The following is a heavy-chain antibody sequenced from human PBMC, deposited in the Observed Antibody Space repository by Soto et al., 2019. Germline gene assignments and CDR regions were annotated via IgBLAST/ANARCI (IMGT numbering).Heavy chain of an antibody. V-gene: IGHV1-69*13. J-gene: IGHJ4*02. Sequence: SVKVSCKASGGTFSSYAISWVRQAPGQGLEWMGGIIPIFGTANYAQKFQGRVTITADESTSTAYMELSSLRSEDTAVYYCARDISVFGDDYALFDYWGQGTLVTVSS. D-gene: IGHD3-10*02. CDR2: IIPIFGTA. CDR1: GGTFSSYA. CDR3: ARDISVFGDDYALFDY.